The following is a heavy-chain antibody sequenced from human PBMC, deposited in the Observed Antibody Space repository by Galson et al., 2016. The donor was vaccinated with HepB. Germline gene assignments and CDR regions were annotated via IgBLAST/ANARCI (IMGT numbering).Heavy chain of an antibody. CDR2: ISSRSSYI. J-gene: IGHJ6*02. CDR1: GFTFTTYS. CDR3: ARLGAGAMPTNFERDYYYGMDF. Sequence: SLRLSCAVSGFTFTTYSMSWVRQVPGKGLEWVSSISSRSSYIYYADSVKGRFTISRDNARNSLYLEINSLRAGDTALYYCARLGAGAMPTNFERDYYYGMDFWGQGTTVTVSS. V-gene: IGHV3-21*06. D-gene: IGHD5-24*01.